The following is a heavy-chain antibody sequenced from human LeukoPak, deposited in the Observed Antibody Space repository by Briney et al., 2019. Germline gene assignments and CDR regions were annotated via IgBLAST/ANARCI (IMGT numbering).Heavy chain of an antibody. D-gene: IGHD3-9*01. CDR1: GFTFSNYA. Sequence: GGSLRLSCAASGFTFSNYAMSWVRQAPGKGLEWVSAISGSGSSTKYTDAVKGRFTISRDNSKNTLCLQMNSLRAEDTAVYYCAKDQARDCYDILTGSHFDYWGQGTLVTVSS. CDR2: ISGSGSST. V-gene: IGHV3-23*01. CDR3: AKDQARDCYDILTGSHFDY. J-gene: IGHJ4*02.